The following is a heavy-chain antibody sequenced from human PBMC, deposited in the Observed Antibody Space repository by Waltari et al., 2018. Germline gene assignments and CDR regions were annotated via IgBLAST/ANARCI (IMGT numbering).Heavy chain of an antibody. CDR3: ARAYSRLDY. CDR2: ISYDGSNK. CDR1: GFTFSTYA. Sequence: QVQLVESGGGVVQPGRSLRLSCAASGFTFSTYAMHWVRQAPGKGLEWAAVISYDGSNKYYADSVKGRFTISRDNSKNTLYLQMNSLRAEDTAVYYCARAYSRLDYWGQGTLVTVSS. D-gene: IGHD1-26*01. J-gene: IGHJ4*02. V-gene: IGHV3-30-3*01.